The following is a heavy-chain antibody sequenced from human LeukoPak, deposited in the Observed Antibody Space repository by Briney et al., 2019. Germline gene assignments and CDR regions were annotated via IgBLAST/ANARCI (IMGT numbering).Heavy chain of an antibody. Sequence: GGSLRLSCAASGFTFSSYAMSWVRQAPGKGLECISGFSGSGGSTYYADSVKGRFTISRDNSKNTLYLQMNSLRAEDTAVYYCAKGTGYSPIMDVWGKGTTVTVSS. CDR3: AKGTGYSPIMDV. CDR1: GFTFSSYA. D-gene: IGHD3-22*01. J-gene: IGHJ6*03. CDR2: FSGSGGST. V-gene: IGHV3-23*01.